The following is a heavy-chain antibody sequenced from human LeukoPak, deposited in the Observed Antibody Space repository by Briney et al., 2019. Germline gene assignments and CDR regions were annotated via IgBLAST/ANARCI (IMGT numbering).Heavy chain of an antibody. D-gene: IGHD2-2*01. J-gene: IGHJ5*02. CDR3: AREDIVVVPAATNWFDP. CDR1: GGSISSYY. V-gene: IGHV4-4*07. CDR2: IYTSGST. Sequence: SETLSLTCTVSGGSISSYYWSWIRQPPGKGLEWIGRIYTSGSTNYNPSLKSRVTMSVDTSKNQFSLKLSSVTAADTAVYYCAREDIVVVPAATNWFDPWGQGTLVTVSS.